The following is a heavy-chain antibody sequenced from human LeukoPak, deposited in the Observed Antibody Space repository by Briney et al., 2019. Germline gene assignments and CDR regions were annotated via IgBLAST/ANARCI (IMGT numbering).Heavy chain of an antibody. D-gene: IGHD5-24*01. V-gene: IGHV1-69*01. J-gene: IGHJ4*02. CDR2: IIPKFGTT. CDR3: ARGVRIEMWVDYFDA. Sequence: GSSVKVSCTASGGSFSKYAISWVRQAPGQGLEWMGGIIPKFGTTNYALKFQGRFTITADESTGTAYMALDRLTFEDTALYFCARGVRIEMWVDYFDAWGQGTLVTVSS. CDR1: GGSFSKYA.